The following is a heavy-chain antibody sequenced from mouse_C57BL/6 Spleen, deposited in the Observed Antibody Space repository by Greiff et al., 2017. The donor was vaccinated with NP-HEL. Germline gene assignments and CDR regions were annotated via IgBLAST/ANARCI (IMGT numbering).Heavy chain of an antibody. J-gene: IGHJ4*01. D-gene: IGHD2-4*01. CDR3: AIYDYDRYYAMDY. V-gene: IGHV5-17*01. CDR1: GFTFSDYG. Sequence: EVKVVESGGGLVKPGGSLKLSCAASGFTFSDYGMHWVRQAPEKGLEWVAYISSGSGTIYYADTVKGRFTISRANAKNTLFLQMTSLRSEDTAMYYCAIYDYDRYYAMDYWGQGTSVTVSS. CDR2: ISSGSGTI.